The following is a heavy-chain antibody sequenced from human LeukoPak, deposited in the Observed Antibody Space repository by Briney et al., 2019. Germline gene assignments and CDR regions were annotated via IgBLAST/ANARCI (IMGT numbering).Heavy chain of an antibody. CDR2: IRYPGST. V-gene: IGHV4-39*01. CDR1: GGSISSSDYL. CDR3: ARNSAVATSRSWFDP. Sequence: PSETLSLTCTVFGGSISSSDYLWAWIRQPPGKGLELIGNIRYPGSTYYNPSLQSRVTISVDTSKNQFSLKLTAVTAADTAVYYCARNSAVATSRSWFDPWGQGTLVTVSS. D-gene: IGHD6-19*01. J-gene: IGHJ5*02.